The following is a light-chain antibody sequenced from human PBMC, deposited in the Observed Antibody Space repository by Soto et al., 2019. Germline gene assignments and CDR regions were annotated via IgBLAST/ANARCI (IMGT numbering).Light chain of an antibody. CDR1: TSDVGGYNL. CDR3: CSYASSSSYV. Sequence: LTQPASVSGSPGQSITISCSGTTSDVGGYNLVSWYQQHTAKAPKLLIYEGTQRPSGVSSRFSGSKSGNTASLTISGLQAEDEADYYCCSYASSSSYVFGTGTKVTVL. V-gene: IGLV2-23*01. CDR2: EGT. J-gene: IGLJ1*01.